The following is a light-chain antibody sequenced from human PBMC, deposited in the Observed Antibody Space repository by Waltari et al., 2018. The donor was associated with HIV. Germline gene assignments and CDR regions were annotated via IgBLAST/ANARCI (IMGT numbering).Light chain of an antibody. V-gene: IGLV2-8*01. Sequence: QSALTQPPSASGSPGQSVNISCTVGDTNITDYKYVSWYQQHSDKPPKLIIFEVTKRTSGVPDRCSGSRARNTASRFVSGLQPEDEATYCCSSFAGTNKLFGGGTKLTVL. CDR3: SSFAGTNKL. CDR2: EVT. J-gene: IGLJ2*01. CDR1: DTNITDYKY.